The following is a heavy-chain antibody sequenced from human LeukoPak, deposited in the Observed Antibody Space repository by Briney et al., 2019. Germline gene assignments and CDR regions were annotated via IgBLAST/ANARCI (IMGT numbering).Heavy chain of an antibody. D-gene: IGHD3-22*01. Sequence: GASVKVSCKASGYTFTSSYMHWVRQAPGQGLEWMGIINPSGRGTSYAQKFQGRVTMTRDMSTSTVYIELSSLRSEDTAVYYCARVSSGSIDYWVQGTLVPVSS. V-gene: IGHV1-46*01. CDR3: ARVSSGSIDY. CDR1: GYTFTSSY. CDR2: INPSGRGT. J-gene: IGHJ4*02.